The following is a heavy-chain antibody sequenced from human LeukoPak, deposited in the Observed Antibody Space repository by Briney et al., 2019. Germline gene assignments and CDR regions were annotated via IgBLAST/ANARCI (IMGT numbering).Heavy chain of an antibody. J-gene: IGHJ3*02. CDR3: AKNVLGMRAFDI. CDR1: GFTFSSYA. CDR2: ISGSGGST. Sequence: GGSLRLSCAVSGFTFSSYAMSWVRQAPGKGLEWVSAISGSGGSTYYADSVKGRFTISSDKSKDTLYLLINSLRADDTAIYYCAKNVLGMRAFDIWGQGTMVTVSS. V-gene: IGHV3-23*01. D-gene: IGHD3-16*01.